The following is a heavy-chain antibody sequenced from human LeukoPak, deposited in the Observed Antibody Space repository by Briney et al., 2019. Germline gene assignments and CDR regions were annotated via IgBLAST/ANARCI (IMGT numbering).Heavy chain of an antibody. CDR1: GFTFSSYS. J-gene: IGHJ4*02. CDR3: AMEVGATTRAFDY. CDR2: ISSSSSYI. Sequence: PGGSLRLSCAASGFTFSSYSMNWFRQAPGKGLEWVSSISSSSSYIYYADSVKGRFTISRDNAKNSLYLQMNSLRAEDTAVYYCAMEVGATTRAFDYWGQGTLVTVSS. D-gene: IGHD1-26*01. V-gene: IGHV3-21*01.